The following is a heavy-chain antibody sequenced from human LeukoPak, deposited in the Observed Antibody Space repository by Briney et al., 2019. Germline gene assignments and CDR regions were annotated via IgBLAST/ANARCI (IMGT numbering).Heavy chain of an antibody. CDR3: AKYGSSSFGYFY. CDR2: IYSGGST. Sequence: GGSLRLSCAASGFTVSSNYMSWVRQAPGKGLEWVSVIYSGGSTYYADSVKGRFTISRDNSKNTLYLQMNSLRAEDTAVYYCAKYGSSSFGYFYWGQGTLVTVSS. J-gene: IGHJ4*02. D-gene: IGHD6-6*01. CDR1: GFTVSSNY. V-gene: IGHV3-66*01.